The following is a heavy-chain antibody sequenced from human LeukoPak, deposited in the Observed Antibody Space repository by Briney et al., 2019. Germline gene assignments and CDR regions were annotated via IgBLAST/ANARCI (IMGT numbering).Heavy chain of an antibody. CDR3: ARDQAYSFDY. V-gene: IGHV3-48*01. CDR1: GFTFSAYS. CDR2: IGSSSSPI. Sequence: GGSLRLSCAASGFTFSAYSTNWVRQAPEKGLEWVSYIGSSSSPIYYADSVKGRFTISRDNAKNSLYLQMDSLRAEDTAVYYCARDQAYSFDYWGQGTLVTVSS. D-gene: IGHD4-11*01. J-gene: IGHJ4*02.